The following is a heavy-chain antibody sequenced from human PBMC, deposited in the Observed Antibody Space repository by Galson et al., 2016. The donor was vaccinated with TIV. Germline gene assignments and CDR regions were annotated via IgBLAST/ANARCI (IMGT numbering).Heavy chain of an antibody. V-gene: IGHV1-2*04. CDR3: ARIVYGSSALDV. J-gene: IGHJ6*02. D-gene: IGHD4-17*01. Sequence: SVKVSCKASGYTFTGNYMHWVRQAPGQGLEWMGWINLKGGDTSYAQKFQDWVNMTRDMSISTVYMELSRLRSDDTAVYYCARIVYGSSALDVWGQGTTVTVSS. CDR2: INLKGGDT. CDR1: GYTFTGNY.